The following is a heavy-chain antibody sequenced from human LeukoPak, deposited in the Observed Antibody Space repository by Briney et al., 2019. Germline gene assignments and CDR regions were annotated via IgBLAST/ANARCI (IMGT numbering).Heavy chain of an antibody. CDR1: GGTFSSYA. D-gene: IGHD3-22*01. CDR2: IIPIFGTA. Sequence: ASVKVSCKASGGTFSSYAISWVRQAPGQGLKWMGRIIPIFGTANYAQKFQGRVTITTDESTSTAYMELSSLRSEDTAVYYCATKFDRSYYDSNEYFQHWGQGTLVTVSS. CDR3: ATKFDRSYYDSNEYFQH. V-gene: IGHV1-69*05. J-gene: IGHJ1*01.